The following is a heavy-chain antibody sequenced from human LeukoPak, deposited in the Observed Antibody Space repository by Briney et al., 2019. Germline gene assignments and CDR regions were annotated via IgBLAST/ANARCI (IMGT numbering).Heavy chain of an antibody. V-gene: IGHV3-66*01. Sequence: GGSLTLSCAASRITVSANYMSWVRQAPGKGPEWVSGIYNGGGTYYADPVKGRFTISRDNSKNTLYLQMNSLRADDTAVYYCARGGNLYSYGLDYWGQGTLVTVSS. CDR3: ARGGNLYSYGLDY. CDR2: IYNGGGT. CDR1: RITVSANY. J-gene: IGHJ4*02. D-gene: IGHD5-18*01.